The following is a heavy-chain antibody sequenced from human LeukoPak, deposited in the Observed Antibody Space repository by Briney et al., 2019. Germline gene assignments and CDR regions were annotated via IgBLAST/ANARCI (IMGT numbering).Heavy chain of an antibody. Sequence: PSETLSLTCTVSGGSISSSSYYWGWIRQPPGTGLEWIGSIYYSGSTYYNPSLKSRVTISVDTSKNQFSLKLSSVTAADTAVYYCARSNTMVRGVRDWGQGTLVTVSS. J-gene: IGHJ4*02. CDR2: IYYSGST. CDR3: ARSNTMVRGVRD. CDR1: GGSISSSSYY. V-gene: IGHV4-39*07. D-gene: IGHD3-10*01.